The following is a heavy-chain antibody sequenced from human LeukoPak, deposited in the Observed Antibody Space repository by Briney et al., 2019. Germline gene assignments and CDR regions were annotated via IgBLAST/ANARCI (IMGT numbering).Heavy chain of an antibody. Sequence: ASVKVSCKASGYTFTSYDINWVREATGQGLEWMGWMNPNSGNTGYAQKFQGRVTMTRNTSISTAYMELSSLRSEDTAVYYCARGRPHSSGWLYDYWGQGTLVTVSS. CDR2: MNPNSGNT. D-gene: IGHD6-25*01. J-gene: IGHJ4*02. V-gene: IGHV1-8*01. CDR1: GYTFTSYD. CDR3: ARGRPHSSGWLYDY.